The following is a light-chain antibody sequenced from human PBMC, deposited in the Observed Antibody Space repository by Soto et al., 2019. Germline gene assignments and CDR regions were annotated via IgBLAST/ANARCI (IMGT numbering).Light chain of an antibody. V-gene: IGKV3-20*01. CDR2: GAA. CDR1: QSVDSSX. J-gene: IGKJ1*01. Sequence: EIVLTQSPGTLSLSPGERATLSCRASQSVDSSXLALDQQNPGQAPRLLIYGAASRATGISDRCSGSGSGTDFXXTISRLDXEDSAVYYCQQYGRPPQTFGQGTKVEI. CDR3: QQYGRPPQT.